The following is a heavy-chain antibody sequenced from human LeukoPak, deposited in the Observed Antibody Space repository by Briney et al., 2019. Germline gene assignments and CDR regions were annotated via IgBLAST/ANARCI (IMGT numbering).Heavy chain of an antibody. CDR1: AFTTSSYA. J-gene: IGHJ6*02. CDR3: AKELNGAYGSGSYYNFHYYYYGMDV. V-gene: IGHV3-23*01. Sequence: PGGSLTLSCAASAFTTSSYAMSWVRQAPGQGLEWVSAISGSGASTYYADSVKGPFTISRDNSKNTLYLQMNSLRAEDTAVYYCAKELNGAYGSGSYYNFHYYYYGMDVWGQGTTVTVSS. CDR2: ISGSGAST. D-gene: IGHD3-10*01.